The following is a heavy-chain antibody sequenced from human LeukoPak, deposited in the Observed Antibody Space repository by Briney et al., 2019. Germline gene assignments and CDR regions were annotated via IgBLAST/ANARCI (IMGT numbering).Heavy chain of an antibody. CDR3: AKGSYYYDSSGYYSLDY. D-gene: IGHD3-22*01. V-gene: IGHV3-23*01. J-gene: IGHJ4*02. CDR2: ISGRGDST. CDR1: GFTFSSYA. Sequence: SGGSLRLSCAASGFTFSSYAMSWVRQAPGKGLEWVSGISGRGDSTYFTESVKGRFAISRDNSRNTLYLQMSSLRAEDTAVYYCAKGSYYYDSSGYYSLDYWGQGTLVTVSS.